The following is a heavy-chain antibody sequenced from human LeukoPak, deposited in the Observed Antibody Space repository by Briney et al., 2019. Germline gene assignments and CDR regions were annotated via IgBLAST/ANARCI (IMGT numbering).Heavy chain of an antibody. CDR3: ARDGAFYCSGGSCYFDY. D-gene: IGHD2-15*01. CDR1: GGTFSSYA. V-gene: IGHV1-69*05. J-gene: IGHJ4*02. CDR2: IIPIFGTA. Sequence: SVKVSCKASGGTFSSYAISWVRQAPGQGLEWMRRIIPIFGTANYAQKFQGRVTITTDESTSTAYMELSSLRSEDTAVYYCARDGAFYCSGGSCYFDYWGQGTLVTVSS.